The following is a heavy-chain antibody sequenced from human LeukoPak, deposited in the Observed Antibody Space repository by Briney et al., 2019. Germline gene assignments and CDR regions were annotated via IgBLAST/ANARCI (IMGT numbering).Heavy chain of an antibody. V-gene: IGHV4-61*02. Sequence: PSQTLSLTCTVSGGSISSGSYYWSWIRQPAGKGLEWIGRIYTSGSTNYNPSLKSRVTISVDTSENQFSLKLSSVTAADTAVYYCARLHDYGDFYYFDYWGQGTLVTVSS. CDR1: GGSISSGSYY. CDR3: ARLHDYGDFYYFDY. D-gene: IGHD4-17*01. CDR2: IYTSGST. J-gene: IGHJ4*02.